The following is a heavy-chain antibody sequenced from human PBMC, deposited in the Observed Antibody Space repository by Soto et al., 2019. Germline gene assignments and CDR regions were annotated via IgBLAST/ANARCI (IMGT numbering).Heavy chain of an antibody. CDR3: AKSDDFWSGPTDY. V-gene: IGHV3-9*01. Sequence: GGSLRLSCAASGFTFDDYAMHWVRQAPGKGLEWVSGISWNSGSIGYADSVKGRFTISRDNAKNSLYLQMNSLRAEDTALYYCAKSDDFWSGPTDYWGQGTLVTFSS. CDR2: ISWNSGSI. CDR1: GFTFDDYA. D-gene: IGHD3-3*01. J-gene: IGHJ4*02.